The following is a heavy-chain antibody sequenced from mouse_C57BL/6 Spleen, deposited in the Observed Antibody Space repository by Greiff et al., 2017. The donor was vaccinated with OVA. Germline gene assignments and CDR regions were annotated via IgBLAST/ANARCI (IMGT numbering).Heavy chain of an antibody. CDR2: INPNNGGT. Sequence: EVKVVESGPELVKPGASVKMSCKASGYTFTDYNMHWVKQSHGKSLEWIGYINPNNGGTSYNQKFKGKATLTVNKSSSTAYMELRSLTSEDSAVYYCARGTPIYYDYEFAYWGQGTLVTVSA. J-gene: IGHJ3*01. D-gene: IGHD2-4*01. CDR3: ARGTPIYYDYEFAY. V-gene: IGHV1-22*01. CDR1: GYTFTDYN.